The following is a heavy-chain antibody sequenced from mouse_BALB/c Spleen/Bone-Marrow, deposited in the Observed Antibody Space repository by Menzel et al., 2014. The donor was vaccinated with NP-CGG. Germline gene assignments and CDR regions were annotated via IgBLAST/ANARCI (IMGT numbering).Heavy chain of an antibody. CDR1: GFNIKDTY. V-gene: IGHV14-3*02. CDR3: AAYYRYLAWFAY. D-gene: IGHD2-14*01. CDR2: IDPANGNT. J-gene: IGHJ3*01. Sequence: EVMLVESGAELVKPGASVKLSCTASGFNIKDTYIHWVKQRPEQGLEWIGRIDPANGNTKYDPKFQGKATITADTSSNTAYLQLSSLTSEDTAVYYCAAYYRYLAWFAYWGQGTLVTVSA.